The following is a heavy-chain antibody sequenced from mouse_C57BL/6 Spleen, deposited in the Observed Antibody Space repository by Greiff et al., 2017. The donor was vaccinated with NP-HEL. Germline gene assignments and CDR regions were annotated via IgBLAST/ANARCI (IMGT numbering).Heavy chain of an antibody. Sequence: QVQLQQPGAELVRPGSSVKLSCKASGYTFTSYWMDWVKQRPGQGLEWIGNIYPSDSETHYNQKFKDKATLTVDKSSSTAYMQLSSLTSEDSAVYYCARGANYDYYYYAMDYWGQGTSVTVSS. V-gene: IGHV1-61*01. J-gene: IGHJ4*01. CDR1: GYTFTSYW. D-gene: IGHD2-4*01. CDR3: ARGANYDYYYYAMDY. CDR2: IYPSDSET.